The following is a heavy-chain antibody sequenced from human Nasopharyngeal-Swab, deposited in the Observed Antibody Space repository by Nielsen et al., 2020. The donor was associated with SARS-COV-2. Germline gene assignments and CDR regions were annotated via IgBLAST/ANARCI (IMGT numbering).Heavy chain of an antibody. V-gene: IGHV4-39*01. CDR1: GGSISSSSYY. Sequence: SETLSLTCTVSGGSISSSSYYWGWIRQPPGKGLEWIGSIYYSGRTYYNPSLKSRVTISVDTSKNQFSLKLSSVTAADTAVYYCARHVYYDSSGYYYVPFDYWGQGTLVTVSS. D-gene: IGHD3-22*01. CDR3: ARHVYYDSSGYYYVPFDY. J-gene: IGHJ4*02. CDR2: IYYSGRT.